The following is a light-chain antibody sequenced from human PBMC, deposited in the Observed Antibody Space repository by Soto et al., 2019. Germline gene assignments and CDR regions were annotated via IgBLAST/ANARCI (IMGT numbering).Light chain of an antibody. CDR3: QQYNTGWT. CDR1: QSVSGN. J-gene: IGKJ1*01. CDR2: GAS. Sequence: EIVMTQSPATLSVSPGQRAALSCRASQSVSGNLAWYQQKPGQAPRLLIFGASTRATGIPARFSGSGSGTEFTLTIRSLQSEDFAVYYCQQYNTGWTFGQGTKVEIK. V-gene: IGKV3-15*01.